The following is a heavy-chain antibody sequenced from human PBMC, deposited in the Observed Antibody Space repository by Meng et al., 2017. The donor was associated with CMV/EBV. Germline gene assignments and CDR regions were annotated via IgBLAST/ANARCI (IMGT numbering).Heavy chain of an antibody. CDR1: GYTFTGYY. D-gene: IGHD3-10*01. J-gene: IGHJ4*02. CDR2: INPNSGGT. CDR3: ARGLLWFGELYFDY. V-gene: IGHV1-2*02. Sequence: ASVKVSCKASGYTFTGYYMHWVRQAPGQGLEWMGWINPNSGGTNYAQKFQGRVTMTRDTSTSTAYMELSRLRSDDTAVYYYARGLLWFGELYFDYWGQGTLVTVSS.